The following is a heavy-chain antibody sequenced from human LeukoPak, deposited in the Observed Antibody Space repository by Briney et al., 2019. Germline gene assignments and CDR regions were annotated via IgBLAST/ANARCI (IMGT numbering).Heavy chain of an antibody. CDR1: GYTFTSYY. CDR3: ARGSHIVVVPAAKSLDY. Sequence: ASVKVSCKASGYTFTSYYMHWVRQAPGQGLEWMGIINPSGGSRSYEQKFQGRVTMTRDTSTSTVYMELSSLRSEDTAVYYCARGSHIVVVPAAKSLDYWGQGTLVTVSS. CDR2: INPSGGSR. D-gene: IGHD2-2*01. V-gene: IGHV1-46*03. J-gene: IGHJ4*02.